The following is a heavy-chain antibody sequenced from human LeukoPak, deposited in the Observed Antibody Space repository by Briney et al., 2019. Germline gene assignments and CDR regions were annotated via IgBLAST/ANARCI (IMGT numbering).Heavy chain of an antibody. J-gene: IGHJ3*02. CDR3: ARHGDRGDAFDI. CDR1: GGSISSYY. CDR2: IYYSGST. D-gene: IGHD7-27*01. Sequence: PSETLSLTCTVSGGSISSYYWSWIRQPPGKGLEWIGYIYYSGSTNYNPSLKSRVTISVDTSKNQFSLKLSSVTAADTAVYYCARHGDRGDAFDIWGQGTMVTVSS. V-gene: IGHV4-59*08.